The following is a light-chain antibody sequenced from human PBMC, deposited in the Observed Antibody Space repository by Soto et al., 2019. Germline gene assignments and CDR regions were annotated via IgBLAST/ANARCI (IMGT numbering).Light chain of an antibody. CDR1: QSVSSSY. CDR3: QQYGSSPRT. J-gene: IGKJ2*01. V-gene: IGKV3-20*01. CDR2: GTS. Sequence: EIVLTQSPGTLSLSPGERATLSCRASQSVSSSYLAWYQQKPGQAPTLLIFGTSSRATGIPDRFSGSGSGTAFTLTISRREPEDFAVYYCQQYGSSPRTFGQGTKLEIK.